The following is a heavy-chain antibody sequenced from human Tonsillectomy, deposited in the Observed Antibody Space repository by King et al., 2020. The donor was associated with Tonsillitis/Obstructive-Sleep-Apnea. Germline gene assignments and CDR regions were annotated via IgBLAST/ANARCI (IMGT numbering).Heavy chain of an antibody. V-gene: IGHV4-4*02. Sequence: QLQESGPGLVKPSGTLSLTCGVSGGSISSSNWWSWVRQPPGKGLEWIGEIYHSGSTNYNPSLTSRVTISVDTSKNQFSLRLTSVTAAHTAIYYRAGHDGFVPLSSIDYWGKGTLVTVSS. CDR3: AGHDGFVPLSSIDY. D-gene: IGHD3-16*02. J-gene: IGHJ4*02. CDR1: GGSISSSNW. CDR2: IYHSGST.